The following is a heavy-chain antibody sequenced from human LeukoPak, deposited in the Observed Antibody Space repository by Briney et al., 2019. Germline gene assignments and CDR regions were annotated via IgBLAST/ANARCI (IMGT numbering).Heavy chain of an antibody. Sequence: ASVKVSCKASGYTFTSYYMHWVRQAPGQGLEWMGLINPTGGSTGYAQKLQGRVTITTDTSTSTAYMELRSLRSDDTAVYYCASHPGGHGDYVFDYWGQGTLVTVSS. CDR1: GYTFTSYY. CDR2: INPTGGST. J-gene: IGHJ4*02. D-gene: IGHD4-17*01. V-gene: IGHV1-46*01. CDR3: ASHPGGHGDYVFDY.